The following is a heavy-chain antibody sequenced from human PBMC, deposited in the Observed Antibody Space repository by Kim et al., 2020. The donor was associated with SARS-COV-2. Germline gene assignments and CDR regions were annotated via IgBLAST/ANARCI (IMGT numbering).Heavy chain of an antibody. CDR2: IIPIFGTA. CDR3: ARGPPDYYDSSGSGY. Sequence: SVKVSCKASGGTFSSYAISWVRQAPGQGLEWMGGIIPIFGTANYAQKFQGRVTITADESTSTAYMELSSLRSEDTAVYYCARGPPDYYDSSGSGYWGQGTLVTVSS. D-gene: IGHD3-22*01. CDR1: GGTFSSYA. V-gene: IGHV1-69*13. J-gene: IGHJ4*02.